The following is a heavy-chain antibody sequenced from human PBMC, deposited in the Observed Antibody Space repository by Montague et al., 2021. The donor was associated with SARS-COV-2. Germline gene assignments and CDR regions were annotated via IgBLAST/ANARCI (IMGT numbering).Heavy chain of an antibody. Sequence: TLSLTCTVSGVSIDSGGYYWSWLRQRPGGGLEWFGYIFYNGYTYYNPSLESRLTISLDTSDTQFSLKLTSVTAADTAVYYCARGGFTGSVSQCQLDYWGQGILVTVSS. CDR3: ARGGFTGSVSQCQLDY. D-gene: IGHD2-8*02. V-gene: IGHV4-31*03. J-gene: IGHJ4*02. CDR1: GVSIDSGGYY. CDR2: IFYNGYT.